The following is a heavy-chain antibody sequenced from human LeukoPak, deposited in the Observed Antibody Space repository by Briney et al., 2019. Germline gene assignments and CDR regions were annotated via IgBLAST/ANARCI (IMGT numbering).Heavy chain of an antibody. CDR3: AKDTLRYFNWATHGYDY. Sequence: GGSLRLSCAASGFSFSSYAMSWVRQALGQGLDWVSAITGIGVSTVYADSVMGEFTISRDNSKNTLYLQMNSLRAEDTAVYYCAKDTLRYFNWATHGYDYWGQGTLVTVSS. V-gene: IGHV3-23*01. J-gene: IGHJ4*02. CDR1: GFSFSSYA. CDR2: ITGIGVST. D-gene: IGHD3-9*01.